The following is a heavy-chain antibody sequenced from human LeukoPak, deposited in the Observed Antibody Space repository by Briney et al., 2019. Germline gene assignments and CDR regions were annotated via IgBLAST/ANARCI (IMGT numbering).Heavy chain of an antibody. D-gene: IGHD2-15*01. J-gene: IGHJ4*02. CDR3: ARDKSSPGPIGF. CDR1: GYTFTGYY. CDR2: INADSGAT. V-gene: IGHV1-2*02. Sequence: ASVKVSCKASGYTFTGYYMHWVRQAPGQGLEWVGWINADSGATSYAQKFQGRVTLSRDTSINTAHMELSRLKSDDTAVYFCARDKSSPGPIGFWGQGTLVTVSS.